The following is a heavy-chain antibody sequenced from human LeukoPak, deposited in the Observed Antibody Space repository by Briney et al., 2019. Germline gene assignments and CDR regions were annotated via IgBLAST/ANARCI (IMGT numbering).Heavy chain of an antibody. CDR1: GGTFSSYA. CDR3: ARADKDFDWLLTPHPFDY. Sequence: SVKVSCKASGGTFSSYAISWVRQAPGQGLEWMGGIIPIFGTANYAQKFQGRVTITADESTSTAYMELSSLRSEDTAVYYCARADKDFDWLLTPHPFDYWGQGTLVTVSS. CDR2: IIPIFGTA. V-gene: IGHV1-69*13. D-gene: IGHD3-9*01. J-gene: IGHJ4*02.